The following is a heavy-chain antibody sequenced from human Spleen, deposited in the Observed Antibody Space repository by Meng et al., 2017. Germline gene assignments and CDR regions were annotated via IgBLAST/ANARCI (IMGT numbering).Heavy chain of an antibody. CDR2: INHSGST. J-gene: IGHJ4*02. CDR3: ARGSPPVND. V-gene: IGHV4-34*01. CDR1: GGSFSGYY. Sequence: SETLSLTCAVYGGSFSGYYWSWIRQPPGKGLEWIGEINHSGSTNYNPSLKSRVTISVDTSKNQFSLKLSSVTAADTAVYYCARGSPPVNDWGQGTLGNGAS.